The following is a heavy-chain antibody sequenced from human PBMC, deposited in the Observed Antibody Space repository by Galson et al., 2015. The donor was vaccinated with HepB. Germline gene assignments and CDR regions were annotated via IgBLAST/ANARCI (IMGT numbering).Heavy chain of an antibody. J-gene: IGHJ4*02. V-gene: IGHV3-23*01. Sequence: SLRLSCAASGFAFSRYAMSWVRQAPGKGLEWVSAISGSDDSTYFADSGKGRFSIFRDNSENTLYLQLNSLRAEDTAVYYCAAHTADGESTFDFWGQGTLVTVSS. CDR3: AAHTADGESTFDF. D-gene: IGHD4-17*01. CDR1: GFAFSRYA. CDR2: ISGSDDST.